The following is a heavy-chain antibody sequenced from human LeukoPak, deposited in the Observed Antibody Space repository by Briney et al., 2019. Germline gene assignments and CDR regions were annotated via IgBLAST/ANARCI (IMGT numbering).Heavy chain of an antibody. J-gene: IGHJ4*02. D-gene: IGHD6-19*01. CDR1: GFTFSSYG. CDR3: AREYSSGWYSGFDY. V-gene: IGHV3-33*01. CDR2: IWYDGSNK. Sequence: PGGSLRLSCAASGFTFSSYGMNWVRQAPGKGLEWVAVIWYDGSNKYYADSVKGRFTISRDNSKNTLYLQMNSLRAEDTAVYYCAREYSSGWYSGFDYWGQGTLVTVSS.